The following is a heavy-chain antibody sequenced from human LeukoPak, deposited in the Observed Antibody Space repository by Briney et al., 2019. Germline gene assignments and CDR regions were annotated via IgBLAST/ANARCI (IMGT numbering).Heavy chain of an antibody. CDR2: IYYSGST. CDR3: ASTQTKYSSGWYYYFDY. D-gene: IGHD6-19*01. CDR1: GGSISSYY. J-gene: IGHJ4*02. V-gene: IGHV4-59*08. Sequence: PSETLSLTCTVSGGSISSYYWSWIRQPPGKGLEWIGYIYYSGSTNYNPSLKSRVTISVDTSKNQFSLKLSSATAADTAVYYCASTQTKYSSGWYYYFDYWGQGTLVTVSS.